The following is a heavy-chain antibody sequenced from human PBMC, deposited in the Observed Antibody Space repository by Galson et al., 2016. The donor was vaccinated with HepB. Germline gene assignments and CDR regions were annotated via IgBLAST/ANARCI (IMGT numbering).Heavy chain of an antibody. CDR3: ARGDLDVFVVVSTAGVFFDY. CDR1: GYTFTNYW. CDR2: IYPHDSNT. V-gene: IGHV5-51*01. J-gene: IGHJ4*02. Sequence: QSGAEVKKPGESLKISCKVSGYTFTNYWIGWVRQMPGKGLEWMGIIYPHDSNTRYSPSFEGQVTISADKSITTAYLQWSSLKASDAAMYYCARGDLDVFVVVSTAGVFFDYWGQGTLVTVSS. D-gene: IGHD2-15*01.